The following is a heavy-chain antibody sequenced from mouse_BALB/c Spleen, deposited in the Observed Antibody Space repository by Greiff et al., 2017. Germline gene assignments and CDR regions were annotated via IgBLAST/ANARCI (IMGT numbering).Heavy chain of an antibody. CDR1: GYAFSSSW. CDR2: IYPGDGDT. Sequence: QVQLQQSGPELVKPGASVKISCKASGYAFSSSWMNWVKQRPGQGLEWIGRIYPGDGDTNYNGKFKGKATLTADKSSSTAYMQLSSLTSVDSAVYFCARDYDFAYWGQGTLVTVSA. CDR3: ARDYDFAY. J-gene: IGHJ3*01. D-gene: IGHD2-4*01. V-gene: IGHV1-82*01.